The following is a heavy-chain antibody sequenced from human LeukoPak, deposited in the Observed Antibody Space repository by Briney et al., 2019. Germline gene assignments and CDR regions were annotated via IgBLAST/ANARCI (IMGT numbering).Heavy chain of an antibody. D-gene: IGHD2-15*01. CDR1: GFTFSSYA. CDR2: ISYDGSNK. V-gene: IGHV3-30-3*01. Sequence: PGGSLRLSCAASGFTFSSYAMHWVRQAPGKGLEWVAVISYDGSNKYYADSVEGRFTISRDNSKNTLYLQMNSLRAEDTAVYYCANGGVADTSNHDWGQGTLVSVSS. CDR3: ANGGVADTSNHD. J-gene: IGHJ4*02.